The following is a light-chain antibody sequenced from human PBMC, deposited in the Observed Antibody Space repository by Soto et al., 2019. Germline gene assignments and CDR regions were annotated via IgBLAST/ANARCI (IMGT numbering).Light chain of an antibody. CDR2: DVS. CDR1: SSDVGGYNY. V-gene: IGLV2-14*03. J-gene: IGLJ3*02. CDR3: SSYTTSDTLV. Sequence: QSALTQPASVSGSPGQSITVSCTGTSSDVGGYNYVSWFQQHPGKAPKLIIFDVSNWPSGISSRFSGSKSGNTASLTISGLQTEDEADYYCSSYTTSDTLVFGGGTKLTVL.